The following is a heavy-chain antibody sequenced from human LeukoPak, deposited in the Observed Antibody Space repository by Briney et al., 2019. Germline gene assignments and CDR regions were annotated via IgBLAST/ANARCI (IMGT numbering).Heavy chain of an antibody. J-gene: IGHJ4*02. D-gene: IGHD4-23*01. V-gene: IGHV1-18*01. CDR3: ARHMTTVVTSLDY. CDR1: GYDFSSYG. Sequence: ASVKVSCKASGYDFSSYGISWVRQAPGQGLQWMGWISVYNGKTKYGPLQGSVTMTTDTSTATAYMELRGLSSDDTAMYYCARHMTTVVTSLDYWGQGTLVTVSS. CDR2: ISVYNGKT.